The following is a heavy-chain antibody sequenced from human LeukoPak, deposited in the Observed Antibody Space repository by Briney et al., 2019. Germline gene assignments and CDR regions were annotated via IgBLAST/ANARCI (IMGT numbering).Heavy chain of an antibody. CDR1: GFTFSSYA. J-gene: IGHJ4*02. V-gene: IGHV3-23*01. CDR2: ISGSGGST. Sequence: GGSLRLSCAASGFTFSSYAMSWVRQAPGKGLERVSAISGSGGSTYYADSVKGRFTISRDNSKNTLYLQMNSLRAEDTAVYYCAKDHEYYYGSGSHFDYWGQGTLVTVST. D-gene: IGHD3-10*01. CDR3: AKDHEYYYGSGSHFDY.